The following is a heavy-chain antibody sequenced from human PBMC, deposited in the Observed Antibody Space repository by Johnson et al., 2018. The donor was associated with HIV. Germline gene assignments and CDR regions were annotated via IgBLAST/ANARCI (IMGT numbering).Heavy chain of an antibody. CDR3: ARVITEGGTRWGFDI. Sequence: VQLVESGGGLVQPGGSLRLSCAASGFTVSSNYMSWVRQAPGKGLEWVSVIYSGGSTYYADSVKGRFTTSRDNSKNTLYLKINSLRAEDTAVYYCARVITEGGTRWGFDIWGQGTIVTVSS. CDR2: IYSGGST. D-gene: IGHD6-13*01. V-gene: IGHV3-53*01. CDR1: GFTVSSNY. J-gene: IGHJ3*02.